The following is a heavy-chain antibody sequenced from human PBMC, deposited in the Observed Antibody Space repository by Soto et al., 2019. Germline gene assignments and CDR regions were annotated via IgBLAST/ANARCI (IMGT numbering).Heavy chain of an antibody. CDR1: GFTFSNHG. CDR2: ISYDGSNK. CDR3: AKDHLPTTVTTPWFDP. V-gene: IGHV3-30*18. J-gene: IGHJ5*02. D-gene: IGHD4-17*01. Sequence: QVQLVGSGGGVVQPGRSLRLSCAASGFTFSNHGMHWVRQAPGKGLEWVAVISYDGSNKYYADSVKGRFTISRDNSENTLYLQMDSLRAEDTAVYYCAKDHLPTTVTTPWFDPWGQGTLVTXSS.